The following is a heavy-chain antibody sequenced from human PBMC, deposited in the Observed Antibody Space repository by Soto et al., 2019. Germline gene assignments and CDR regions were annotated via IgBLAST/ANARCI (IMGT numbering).Heavy chain of an antibody. D-gene: IGHD1-26*01. CDR1: GGSISSGGYY. Sequence: QVQLQESGPGLVKPSQTLSLTCTVSGGSISSGGYYWSWIRQHPGKGLEWIGYIYYSGSTYYIPSLMSRVTISVDTCKNQFSLKLSSVTAADTAVYYCAGIYSGSPGGTLRYWGQGTLVTVSS. CDR2: IYYSGST. CDR3: AGIYSGSPGGTLRY. V-gene: IGHV4-31*03. J-gene: IGHJ4*02.